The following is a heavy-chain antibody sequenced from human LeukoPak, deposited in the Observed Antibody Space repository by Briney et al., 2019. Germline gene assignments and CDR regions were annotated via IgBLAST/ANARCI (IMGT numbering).Heavy chain of an antibody. J-gene: IGHJ4*02. CDR3: ARAREIGPIEF. Sequence: PSETLSLTCAVYGGSFSGHYWSWVRQSPGKGLEWIGEVNHSGTTNYNLSLKSRVTISADTSKNQFSLKVTSVTAADTAIYYCARAREIGPIEFWGQGTRVTVSS. V-gene: IGHV4-34*01. CDR2: VNHSGTT. CDR1: GGSFSGHY. D-gene: IGHD2/OR15-2a*01.